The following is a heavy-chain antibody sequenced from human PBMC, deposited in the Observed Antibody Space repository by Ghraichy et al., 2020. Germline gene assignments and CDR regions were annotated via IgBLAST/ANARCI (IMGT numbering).Heavy chain of an antibody. CDR2: IRYDGSNK. V-gene: IGHV3-30*02. Sequence: GALRLSCAASGFTFSSYGMHWVRQAPGKGLEWVAFIRYDGSNKYYADSVKGRFTISRDNSKNTLYLQMNSLRAEDTAVYYCAKDHDYYGSGTYNWFDPWGQGTLVTVSS. J-gene: IGHJ5*02. D-gene: IGHD3-10*01. CDR3: AKDHDYYGSGTYNWFDP. CDR1: GFTFSSYG.